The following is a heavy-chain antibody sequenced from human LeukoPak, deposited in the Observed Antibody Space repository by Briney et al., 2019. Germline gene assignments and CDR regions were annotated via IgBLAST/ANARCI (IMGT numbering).Heavy chain of an antibody. J-gene: IGHJ4*02. CDR1: GFIFSSYA. D-gene: IGHD2-15*01. CDR3: AKGYCSGGSCYSGLFDY. V-gene: IGHV3-23*01. CDR2: ISSSGGST. Sequence: GGSLRLSCAASGFIFSSYAMSWVRQAPGKGLEWVSTISSSGGSTYYADSVKGRFTISRDNSKNTLYLQMNSLRAEDTAVYYCAKGYCSGGSCYSGLFDYWGQGTLVTVSS.